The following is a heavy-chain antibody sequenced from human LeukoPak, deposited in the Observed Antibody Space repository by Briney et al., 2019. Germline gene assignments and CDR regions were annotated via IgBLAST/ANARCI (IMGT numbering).Heavy chain of an antibody. D-gene: IGHD6-13*01. J-gene: IGHJ4*02. CDR2: ISYDGSNK. V-gene: IGHV3-30*04. CDR1: GSTFSSYA. Sequence: GGSLRLSCAASGSTFSSYAMHWVRQAPGKGLEWVAVISYDGSNKYYADSVKGRFTISRDNSKNTLYLQMNSLRAEDTAVYYCGRGGKVEQLVLARWGQGSLVTVSS. CDR3: GRGGKVEQLVLAR.